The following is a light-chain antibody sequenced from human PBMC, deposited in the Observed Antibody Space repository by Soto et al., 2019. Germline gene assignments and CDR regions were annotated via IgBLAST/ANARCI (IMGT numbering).Light chain of an antibody. CDR2: AAS. V-gene: IGKV3-20*01. Sequence: EIVLTQSPGTLSLSPGERATLSCRASQSINNPYLAWYQQKPGQAPRLLIYAASSRATGIPDRFSGSGSGTDFTLTISRLEPEDFAVYYCQQFGSSPGFTFGPGTKVDI. J-gene: IGKJ3*01. CDR1: QSINNPY. CDR3: QQFGSSPGFT.